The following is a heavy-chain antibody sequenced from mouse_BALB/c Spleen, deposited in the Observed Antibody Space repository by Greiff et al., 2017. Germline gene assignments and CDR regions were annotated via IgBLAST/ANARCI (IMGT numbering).Heavy chain of an antibody. V-gene: IGHV2-6-5*01. Sequence: VMLVESGPGLVAPSQSLSITCTVSGFSLTDYGVSWIRQPPGKGLEWLGVIWGGGSTYYNSALKSRLSISKDNSKSQVFLKMNSLQTDDTAMYYCAKGTTVVASYYAMDYWGQGTSVTVSS. CDR3: AKGTTVVASYYAMDY. CDR1: GFSLTDYG. D-gene: IGHD1-1*01. CDR2: IWGGGST. J-gene: IGHJ4*01.